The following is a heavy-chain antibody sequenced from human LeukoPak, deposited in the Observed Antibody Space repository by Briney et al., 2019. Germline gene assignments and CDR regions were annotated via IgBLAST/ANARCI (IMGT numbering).Heavy chain of an antibody. CDR2: ITGSGGRT. V-gene: IGHV3-23*01. Sequence: GGSLRLSCAASGFTVSSNYMSWVRQAPGKGLEWVSAITGSGGRTYYADSVKGRFTISRDNSKNTLYLQMNTLRADDTAVYYCAKDHGSSDWYYFDYWGQGTLVTVSS. CDR1: GFTVSSNY. D-gene: IGHD6-13*01. CDR3: AKDHGSSDWYYFDY. J-gene: IGHJ4*02.